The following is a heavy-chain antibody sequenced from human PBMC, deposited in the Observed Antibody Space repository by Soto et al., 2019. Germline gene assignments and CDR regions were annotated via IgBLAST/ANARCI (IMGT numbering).Heavy chain of an antibody. Sequence: PSETLSLTCTVSGGSINNYYWNWIRQPPGKGLEWIGYIYYSGATSYNPSLRGRVTISVDTPKNQFSLTLSSVTAADTAVYYCAGDHNTFWSGYYDYWGQGSLVTVSS. CDR2: IYYSGAT. CDR3: AGDHNTFWSGYYDY. D-gene: IGHD3-3*01. V-gene: IGHV4-59*01. J-gene: IGHJ4*02. CDR1: GGSINNYY.